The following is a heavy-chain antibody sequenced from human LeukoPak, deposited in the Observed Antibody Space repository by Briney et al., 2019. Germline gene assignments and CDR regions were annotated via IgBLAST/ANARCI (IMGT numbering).Heavy chain of an antibody. CDR2: INPSGGST. CDR1: GYTFTSYY. Sequence: ASVKVSCKASGYTFTSYYMHWVRQAPGQGLEWMGIINPSGGSTSYAQKFQGRVTMTRDTSTSTVHMELSSLRSEDTAVYYCARESRYCSGGSCQGTAFDIWGQGTMVTVSS. D-gene: IGHD2-15*01. CDR3: ARESRYCSGGSCQGTAFDI. J-gene: IGHJ3*02. V-gene: IGHV1-46*01.